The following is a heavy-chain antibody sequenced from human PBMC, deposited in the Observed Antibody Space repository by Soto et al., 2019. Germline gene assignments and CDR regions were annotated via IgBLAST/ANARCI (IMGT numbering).Heavy chain of an antibody. J-gene: IGHJ3*02. D-gene: IGHD6-19*01. CDR1: GFTFSSYA. CDR3: AKRGGWSSGSDAFDI. V-gene: IGHV3-23*01. CDR2: MSGSGGST. Sequence: GGSLRLSCAASGFTFSSYAMSWVRQAPGKGLEWVSAMSGSGGSTYYADSVKGRFTISRDNSKKTLFLQMNSLRAEDTAVYYCAKRGGWSSGSDAFDIWGQGTMVTVSS.